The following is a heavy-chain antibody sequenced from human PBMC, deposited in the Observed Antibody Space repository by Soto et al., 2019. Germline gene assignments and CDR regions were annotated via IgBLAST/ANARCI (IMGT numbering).Heavy chain of an antibody. J-gene: IGHJ6*02. CDR3: ARGPPGNFCTNGVCYTEDFHDYYGMDV. Sequence: ASVKVSCKASGGTFSSYAISWVRQAPGQGLEWMGGIIPIFGTANYAQKFQGRVTITADESTSTAYMELSSLRSEDTAVYYCARGPPGNFCTNGVCYTEDFHDYYGMDVWGQGTTVTVSS. CDR1: GGTFSSYA. CDR2: IIPIFGTA. V-gene: IGHV1-69*13. D-gene: IGHD2-8*01.